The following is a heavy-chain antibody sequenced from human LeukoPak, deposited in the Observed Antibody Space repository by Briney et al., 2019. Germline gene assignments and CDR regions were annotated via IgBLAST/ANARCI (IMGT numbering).Heavy chain of an antibody. CDR2: SYYSGST. D-gene: IGHD3-22*01. J-gene: IGHJ4*02. V-gene: IGHV4-59*01. Sequence: SEALSLTCTVSGGSISSYYWSWIRQPPGKGLEWLGYSYYSGSTSYNPSLKSRVTISVDTSKSQFSLKLSSVTAADSAVYYCARVRYYDSSGYYLMEYYFDYWGQGTLVTLCS. CDR3: ARVRYYDSSGYYLMEYYFDY. CDR1: GGSISSYY.